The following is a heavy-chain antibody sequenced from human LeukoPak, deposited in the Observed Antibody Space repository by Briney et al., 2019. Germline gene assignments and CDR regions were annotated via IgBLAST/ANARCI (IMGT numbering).Heavy chain of an antibody. Sequence: PSDTLSLTCTVSGDSISTGGYYWAWIRQHRERGLEWIGYIYYSGSTHYNPSLQSRVTISVDTSKNQFSLNLNSVTAADTAVYYCARVIVVVPIGVYHYYAMDVWGQGTTVTVSS. CDR1: GDSISTGGYY. CDR3: ARVIVVVPIGVYHYYAMDV. D-gene: IGHD2-2*01. CDR2: IYYSGST. J-gene: IGHJ6*02. V-gene: IGHV4-31*03.